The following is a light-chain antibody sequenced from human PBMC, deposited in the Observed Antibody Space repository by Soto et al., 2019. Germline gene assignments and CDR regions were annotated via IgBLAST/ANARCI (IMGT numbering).Light chain of an antibody. Sequence: IKMTQSPSTRTASVGDRVTITCRASQSISSFLAWYQQKPGKAPKLLMFDVSSLESGVPSRFSGSGSGTEFTLTISSLQPDDFASYYCQQYNSYALTFGGRIMVDI. J-gene: IGKJ4*01. V-gene: IGKV1-5*01. CDR1: QSISSF. CDR2: DVS. CDR3: QQYNSYALT.